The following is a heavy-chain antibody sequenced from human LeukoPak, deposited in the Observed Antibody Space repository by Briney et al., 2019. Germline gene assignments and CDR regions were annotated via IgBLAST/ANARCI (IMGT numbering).Heavy chain of an antibody. V-gene: IGHV3-30*18. J-gene: IGHJ4*02. D-gene: IGHD2-21*02. CDR2: ISYDGSNK. Sequence: GGSLRLSCAASGFTFSSYGMHWVRQAPGKGLEWVAVISYDGSNKYYADSVKGRFTISRDNSKNTLYLQMTRLRAEDTAVYYCAKDRDCGGDCYSGGGFDYWGQGTLVTVSS. CDR3: AKDRDCGGDCYSGGGFDY. CDR1: GFTFSSYG.